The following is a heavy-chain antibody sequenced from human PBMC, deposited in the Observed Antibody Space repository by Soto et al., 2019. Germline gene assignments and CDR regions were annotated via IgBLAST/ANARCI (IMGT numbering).Heavy chain of an antibody. CDR2: ISAYNGNT. CDR1: GYTFTSYG. Sequence: ASVKVSCKASGYTFTSYGISWVRQAPGQGLEWMGWISAYNGNTNYAQKLQGRVTMTTDTSTSTAYMELRSLRSDDAAVYYCATTYQLYGPRMGEYYFDYWGQGPLVTVYS. CDR3: ATTYQLYGPRMGEYYFDY. D-gene: IGHD3-16*01. J-gene: IGHJ4*02. V-gene: IGHV1-18*04.